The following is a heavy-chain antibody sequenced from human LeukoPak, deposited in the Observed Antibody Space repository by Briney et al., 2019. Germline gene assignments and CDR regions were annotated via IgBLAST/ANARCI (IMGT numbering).Heavy chain of an antibody. CDR3: ATRSTGVAATFDC. D-gene: IGHD2-15*01. Sequence: PSETLSLTCTVSGGSISSYYWSWIRQPPGKGLEWIGYISYSGNTNYNPSLKSRVTISVDTSKNQFSLKLSSVTAADTAVYYCATRSTGVAATFDCWGQGALVTVS. J-gene: IGHJ4*02. CDR1: GGSISSYY. CDR2: ISYSGNT. V-gene: IGHV4-59*01.